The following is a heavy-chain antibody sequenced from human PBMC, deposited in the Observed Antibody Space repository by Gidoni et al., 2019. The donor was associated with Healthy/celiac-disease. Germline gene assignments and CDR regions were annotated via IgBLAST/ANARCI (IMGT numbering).Heavy chain of an antibody. J-gene: IGHJ4*02. V-gene: IGHV4-39*01. CDR3: ARHEVGALTAPFDY. Sequence: QLQLQESGPGLVKPSETLSLTCTVSGGSISSSSYYWGWIRQPPGKGLEWIGSIYYSGSTYYNPSLKSRVTISVDTSKNQFSLKLSSVTAADTAVYYCARHEVGALTAPFDYWGQGTLVTVSS. CDR2: IYYSGST. CDR1: GGSISSSSYY. D-gene: IGHD1-26*01.